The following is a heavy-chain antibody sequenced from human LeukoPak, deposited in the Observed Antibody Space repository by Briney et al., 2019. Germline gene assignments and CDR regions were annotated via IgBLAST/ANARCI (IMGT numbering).Heavy chain of an antibody. V-gene: IGHV3-15*01. J-gene: IGHJ3*02. CDR1: GLTFSVAW. Sequence: GGSLRLSCAASGLTFSVAWMTWVRQAPGKGLEWVGRIKSKTNGGTIDYAPPVKGRFTISRDDSKNTLYLQMNSLKTEDTAVYYCTTEQDTGSYGGAFDIWGQGTMVTVSS. D-gene: IGHD1-26*01. CDR2: IKSKTNGGTI. CDR3: TTEQDTGSYGGAFDI.